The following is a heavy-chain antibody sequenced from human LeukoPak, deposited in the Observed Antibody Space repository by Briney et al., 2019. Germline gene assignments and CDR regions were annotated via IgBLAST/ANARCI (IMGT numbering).Heavy chain of an antibody. Sequence: PGGSLRLSCAASGFTFGDYGMIWFRQAPGKGLEWVGFIRSNRYGGTAGYAASVRGRVTISKDDSKNIASLQMDSLKTEDTAVYYCTRVGSCSSASCYGDYWGQGILVTVSS. CDR3: TRVGSCSSASCYGDY. V-gene: IGHV3-49*03. J-gene: IGHJ4*02. CDR1: GFTFGDYG. D-gene: IGHD2-2*01. CDR2: IRSNRYGGTA.